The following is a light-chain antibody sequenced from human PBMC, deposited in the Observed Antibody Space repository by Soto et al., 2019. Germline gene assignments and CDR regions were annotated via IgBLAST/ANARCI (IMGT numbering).Light chain of an antibody. CDR2: GAS. CDR1: QSVSSNF. CDR3: QQYGSSPIT. Sequence: EIVLTQSPGTLSLSPRERATLSCRASQSVSSNFLAWYQQKPGQAPRLLMYGASSRATGIPDRFGGSGSGTVFTLTISRLEPEDFGVYYCQQYGSSPITFGQGMRLEIK. J-gene: IGKJ5*01. V-gene: IGKV3-20*01.